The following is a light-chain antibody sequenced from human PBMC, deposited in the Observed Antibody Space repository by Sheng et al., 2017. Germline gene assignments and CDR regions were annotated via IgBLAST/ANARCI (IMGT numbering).Light chain of an antibody. Sequence: YELTQPPSVSVAPGQAASITCSGDQLSNKYTSWYQHNPGQSPVLVIYQDYKRPSGIHERFSGSSSGNTATLTISGTQAMDEADYYCQVWDSSTLLFGGGTKLTVL. J-gene: IGLJ3*02. CDR1: QLSNKY. V-gene: IGLV3-1*01. CDR2: QDY. CDR3: QVWDSSTLL.